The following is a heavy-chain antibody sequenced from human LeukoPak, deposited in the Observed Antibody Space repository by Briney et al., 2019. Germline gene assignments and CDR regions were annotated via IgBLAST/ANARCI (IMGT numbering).Heavy chain of an antibody. CDR2: IIPILGIA. CDR1: GYTFTSYD. J-gene: IGHJ6*02. V-gene: IGHV1-69*04. Sequence: ASVKVSCKASGYTFTSYDINWVRQAPGQGLEWMGRIIPILGIANYAQKFQGRVTITADKSTSTAYMELSSLRSEDTAVYYCARDLFSGTMDVWGQGTTVTVSS. D-gene: IGHD1-14*01. CDR3: ARDLFSGTMDV.